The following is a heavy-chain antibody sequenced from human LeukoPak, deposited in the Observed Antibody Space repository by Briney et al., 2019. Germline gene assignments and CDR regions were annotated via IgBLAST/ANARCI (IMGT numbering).Heavy chain of an antibody. J-gene: IGHJ4*02. Sequence: ASVKVSCKASGYTFTGYYMHWVGQAPGQGLEWRGRINPNSGGTNYAPKFQGRVTMTRDTSISTAYMELSRLRSDDTAVYYCARVGCSSTSCYALFDYWGQGTLVTVSS. V-gene: IGHV1-2*06. CDR3: ARVGCSSTSCYALFDY. CDR1: GYTFTGYY. D-gene: IGHD2-2*01. CDR2: INPNSGGT.